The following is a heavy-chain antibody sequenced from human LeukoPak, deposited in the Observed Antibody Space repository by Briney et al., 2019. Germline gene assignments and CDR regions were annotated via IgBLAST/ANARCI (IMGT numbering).Heavy chain of an antibody. V-gene: IGHV5-51*01. D-gene: IGHD3-10*01. Sequence: GESLKISCKGSGYSFTNYWIGWVRQMPGKGLEWMGIIYPGDSETKYSPSFQGQVTISADKSISTAYLQWSSLRASDTAMYYCARLVGSNSNPLGMDVWGQGTTVTVSS. CDR3: ARLVGSNSNPLGMDV. J-gene: IGHJ6*02. CDR1: GYSFTNYW. CDR2: IYPGDSET.